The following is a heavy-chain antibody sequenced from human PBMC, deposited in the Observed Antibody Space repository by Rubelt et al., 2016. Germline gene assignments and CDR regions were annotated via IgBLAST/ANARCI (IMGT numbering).Heavy chain of an antibody. CDR2: IIPILGIA. V-gene: IGHV1-69*04. J-gene: IGHJ4*02. D-gene: IGHD3-3*01. CDR3: ARVKSGSIDY. Sequence: QVQLVQSGAEVKKPGASVKVSCKASGYTFTSYGISWVRQAPGQGLEWMGRIIPILGIANYSRKFQGGVTITADKATSTAYMELSSLRSEDTAVYYCARVKSGSIDYWGQGTLVTVSS. CDR1: GYTFTSYG.